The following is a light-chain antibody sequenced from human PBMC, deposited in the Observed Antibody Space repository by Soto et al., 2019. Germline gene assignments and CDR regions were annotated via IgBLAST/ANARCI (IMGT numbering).Light chain of an antibody. CDR1: QSVGTY. J-gene: IGKJ4*01. CDR3: QQRTNWPPLT. Sequence: EIVLTQSPATLSLSPGERATLSCRASQSVGTYLAWYQQKPGQAPRLLIYDASTRATGIPARFSGGGSGTDFTLTISSLDPEDFAVYYCQQRTNWPPLTFGGGTKVETK. V-gene: IGKV3-11*01. CDR2: DAS.